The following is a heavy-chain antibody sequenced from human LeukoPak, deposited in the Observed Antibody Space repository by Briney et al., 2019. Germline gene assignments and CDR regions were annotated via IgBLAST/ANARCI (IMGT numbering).Heavy chain of an antibody. CDR3: AREGRPQNIVVVPAAMGAFDI. V-gene: IGHV1-69*13. D-gene: IGHD2-2*01. Sequence: SVKVSCKASGGTFSSYAISWVRQAPGQGLEWMGGIIPIFGAANYAQKFQGRVTITADESTSTAYMELSSLRSEDTAVYYCAREGRPQNIVVVPAAMGAFDIWGQGTMVTVSS. CDR1: GGTFSSYA. J-gene: IGHJ3*02. CDR2: IIPIFGAA.